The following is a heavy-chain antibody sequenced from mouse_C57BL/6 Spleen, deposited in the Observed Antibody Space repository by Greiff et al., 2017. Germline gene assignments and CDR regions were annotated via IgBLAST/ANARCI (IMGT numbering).Heavy chain of an antibody. J-gene: IGHJ2*01. V-gene: IGHV14-4*01. Sequence: EVQLQESGAELVRPGASVKLSCTASGFNIKDDYMHWVKQRPEQGLEWIGWIDPENGDTEYASKFQGKATITADTSSNTAYLQLSSLTSEDTAVYYCTPYSSGYGYWGQGTTLTVSS. CDR2: IDPENGDT. CDR1: GFNIKDDY. CDR3: TPYSSGYGY. D-gene: IGHD3-2*02.